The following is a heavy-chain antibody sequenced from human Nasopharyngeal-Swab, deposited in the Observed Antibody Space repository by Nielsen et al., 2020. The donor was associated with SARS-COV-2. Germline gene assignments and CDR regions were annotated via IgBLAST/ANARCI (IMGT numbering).Heavy chain of an antibody. Sequence: GGSLRLSCAASGFTFSSYAMSWVRQAPGKGLEWVSYISSSSSTIYYADSVKGRLTISRDNAKNSLYLQMNSLRAEDTAVYYCARENCGGDCYSPGYYYYGMDVWGQGTTVTVSS. D-gene: IGHD2-21*01. CDR2: ISSSSSTI. CDR1: GFTFSSYA. J-gene: IGHJ6*02. CDR3: ARENCGGDCYSPGYYYYGMDV. V-gene: IGHV3-48*04.